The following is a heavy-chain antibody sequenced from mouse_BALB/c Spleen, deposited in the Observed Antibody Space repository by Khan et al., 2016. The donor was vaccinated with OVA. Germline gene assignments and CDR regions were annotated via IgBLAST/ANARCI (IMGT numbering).Heavy chain of an antibody. D-gene: IGHD1-2*01. J-gene: IGHJ2*01. CDR2: ISYSGST. Sequence: EVQLVESGPGLVKPSPSLSLTCTVTGYSITSGYGWNWIRQFPGNKLEWMGYISYSGSTNYNPSHKSRISITRDTSKNQFFLQLNSVTTEDTATYYCARTARIKYWGQGTTLTVSS. CDR3: ARTARIKY. CDR1: GYSITSGYG. V-gene: IGHV3-2*02.